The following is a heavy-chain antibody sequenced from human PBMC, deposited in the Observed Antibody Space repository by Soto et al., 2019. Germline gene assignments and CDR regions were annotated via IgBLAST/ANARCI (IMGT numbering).Heavy chain of an antibody. CDR2: ISGSGGST. V-gene: IGHV3-23*01. CDR3: AKGELVVVITNIDY. Sequence: EVQLLESGGGLVQPGGSLRLSCAASGFTFSSYAMSWVRQAPGKGLEWVSAISGSGGSTYYADSVKGRFTSSRDNSKNTLYLQMNSLRAEDTAVYYCAKGELVVVITNIDYWGQGTLVTVSS. D-gene: IGHD3-22*01. J-gene: IGHJ4*02. CDR1: GFTFSSYA.